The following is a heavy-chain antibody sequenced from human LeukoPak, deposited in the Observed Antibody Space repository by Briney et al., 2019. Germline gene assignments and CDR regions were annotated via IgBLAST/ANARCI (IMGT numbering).Heavy chain of an antibody. J-gene: IGHJ4*02. D-gene: IGHD6-13*01. CDR1: GFTFSSYS. CDR3: ARVAEAAAFDS. CDR2: ISSNSRYR. Sequence: GGSLRLSCAASGFTFSSYSMNWVRQAPGKGLEWVSSISSNSRYRYYADSMRGRFTISRDNAKNSLYLQMNSLEPEDTAVYYCARVAEAAAFDSWGQGTLVTVSS. V-gene: IGHV3-21*06.